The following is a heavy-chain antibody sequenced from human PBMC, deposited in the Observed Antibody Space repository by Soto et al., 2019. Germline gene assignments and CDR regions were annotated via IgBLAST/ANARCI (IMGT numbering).Heavy chain of an antibody. J-gene: IGHJ6*02. Sequence: QVQLVQSGAEVKKPGSSVKVSCKASGGTFSSYAISWVRQAPGQGLEWMGGFNPIFETANYAQTFQGRVTIAADESTNTPYMELSSLRSEDTAVYYCTRGITLIRGVIPPGYYYGMDVWGQGTTVAVSS. CDR1: GGTFSSYA. CDR2: FNPIFETA. D-gene: IGHD3-10*01. V-gene: IGHV1-69*01. CDR3: TRGITLIRGVIPPGYYYGMDV.